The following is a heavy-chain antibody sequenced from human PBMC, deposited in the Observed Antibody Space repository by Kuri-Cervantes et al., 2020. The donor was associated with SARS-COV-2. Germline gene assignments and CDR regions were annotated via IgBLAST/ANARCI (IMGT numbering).Heavy chain of an antibody. Sequence: GESLKISCAASGSTFSSYAMHWVRQAPGKGLEWVAVISYDGSNKYYADSVKGRFTISRDNSKNTLYLQMNSLRSEDTAVYYCARELGHDSTFSLWGRGTLVTVSS. CDR1: GSTFSSYA. CDR3: ARELGHDSTFSL. D-gene: IGHD3-22*01. J-gene: IGHJ2*01. CDR2: ISYDGSNK. V-gene: IGHV3-30-3*01.